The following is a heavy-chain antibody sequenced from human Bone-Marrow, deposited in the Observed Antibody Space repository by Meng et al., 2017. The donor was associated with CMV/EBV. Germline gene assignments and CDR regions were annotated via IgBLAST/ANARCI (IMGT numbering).Heavy chain of an antibody. Sequence: GSLRLSCDVYGGSSSGYYWSWIRQPPGKGLEWIGEINHSGSTNYNPSLKSRVTISVDTSKNQFSLKLSSVTAADTAVYYCARYSSSSSYFDYWGQGTLVTVSS. CDR1: GGSSSGYY. CDR2: INHSGST. D-gene: IGHD6-6*01. J-gene: IGHJ4*02. CDR3: ARYSSSSSYFDY. V-gene: IGHV4-34*01.